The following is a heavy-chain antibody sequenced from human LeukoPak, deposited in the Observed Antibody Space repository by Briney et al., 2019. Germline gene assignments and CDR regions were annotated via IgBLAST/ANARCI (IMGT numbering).Heavy chain of an antibody. V-gene: IGHV3-21*01. D-gene: IGHD7-27*01. Sequence: GGSLRFSCAASGFTFSSYSMNWVRQAPGNGLEWVSSISSSSSYIYYADSVKGRFTISRDNAKNSLYLQMNSLRAEDTAVYYCARGLGIGDYWGQGTLVTVSS. J-gene: IGHJ4*02. CDR2: ISSSSSYI. CDR3: ARGLGIGDY. CDR1: GFTFSSYS.